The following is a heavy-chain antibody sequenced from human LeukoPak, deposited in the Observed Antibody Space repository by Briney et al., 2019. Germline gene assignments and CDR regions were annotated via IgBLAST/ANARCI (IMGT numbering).Heavy chain of an antibody. D-gene: IGHD5-18*01. CDR1: GGSISSYY. CDR3: ARVRTRGYSYVGFDY. Sequence: SETLSLTCTVSGGSISSYYWSWIRQPPGKGLEWIGYIYYSGSTNYNPSLKSRVTISVDTSKNQFSLKLSSVTAADTAVYYCARVRTRGYSYVGFDYWGQGTLVTVSS. CDR2: IYYSGST. J-gene: IGHJ4*02. V-gene: IGHV4-59*01.